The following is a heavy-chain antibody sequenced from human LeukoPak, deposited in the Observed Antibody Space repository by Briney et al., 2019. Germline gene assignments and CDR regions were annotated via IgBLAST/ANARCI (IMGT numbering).Heavy chain of an antibody. CDR3: ARMPVDWYGGNMYYFDY. Sequence: PSETLSLTCTVSGGSISSGSYYWSWIRQPAGKGLEWIGRIYTSGSTNYNPSLKSRVTISVDTSKNQFSLKLSPVTAADTAVYYCARMPVDWYGGNMYYFDYWGQGTLVTVSS. V-gene: IGHV4-61*02. D-gene: IGHD4-23*01. CDR1: GGSISSGSYY. CDR2: IYTSGST. J-gene: IGHJ4*02.